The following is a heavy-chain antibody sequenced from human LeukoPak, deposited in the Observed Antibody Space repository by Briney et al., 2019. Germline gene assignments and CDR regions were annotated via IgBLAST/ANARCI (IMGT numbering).Heavy chain of an antibody. CDR2: INHSGSS. CDR1: GGSFSFYY. Sequence: SETLSLTCAVDGGSFSFYYWSWIRQTPGKGLEWIGEINHSGSSNYNPSLKSRVNISVDTSKSQFSLKLNSVTAADTAVYYCARRSQDFDFWGQGILVTVSA. V-gene: IGHV4-34*01. CDR3: ARRSQDFDF. J-gene: IGHJ4*02.